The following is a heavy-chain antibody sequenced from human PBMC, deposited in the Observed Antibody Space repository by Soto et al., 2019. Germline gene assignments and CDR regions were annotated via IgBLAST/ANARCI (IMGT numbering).Heavy chain of an antibody. CDR3: ASEYGSGFPVY. Sequence: GSLRLSCAASGFTFRTYGMNWVRRAPGGGLEWVASISSSGSFIYYADSVKDRFTISRDDAEKSLYLQMNSLRAEDTALYYCASEYGSGFPVYWGQGTLVTVSS. J-gene: IGHJ4*02. CDR1: GFTFRTYG. D-gene: IGHD3-10*01. CDR2: ISSSGSFI. V-gene: IGHV3-21*01.